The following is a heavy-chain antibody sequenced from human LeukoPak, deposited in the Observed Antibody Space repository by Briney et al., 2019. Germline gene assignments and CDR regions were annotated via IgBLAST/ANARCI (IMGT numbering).Heavy chain of an antibody. Sequence: GGCLRLSCAASGFTFSGYWMTWVRQAPGKGLEWVAHIKQDGSEKYYVDSVKGRFTISRDNAKNSLYLQMNSLRAEDTAVYYCARLSNYYYGMDVWGQGTTVTVSS. V-gene: IGHV3-7*01. CDR2: IKQDGSEK. CDR3: ARLSNYYYGMDV. J-gene: IGHJ6*02. CDR1: GFTFSGYW.